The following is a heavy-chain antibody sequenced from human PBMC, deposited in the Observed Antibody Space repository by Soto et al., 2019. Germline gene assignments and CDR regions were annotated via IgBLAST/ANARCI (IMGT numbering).Heavy chain of an antibody. J-gene: IGHJ4*02. CDR3: ATVHNNSRSFDX. CDR1: GFTFSIYA. Sequence: PGGSLRLSGAASGFTFSIYAMTWVRQAPGKGLEWVSTTGATGRTTYYAGSVKGRFTVSRDNSNNTLDLQMSSMLAEDTAVYYCATVHNNSRSFDXSGQGTLVTVSX. V-gene: IGHV3-23*01. CDR2: TGATGRTT. D-gene: IGHD1-1*01.